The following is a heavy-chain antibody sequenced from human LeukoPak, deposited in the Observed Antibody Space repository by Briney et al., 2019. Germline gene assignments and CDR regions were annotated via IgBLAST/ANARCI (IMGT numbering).Heavy chain of an antibody. CDR3: ARYATLWFGESNLGPHWFDP. Sequence: SETLSLTCTVSGGSISSGDYYWSWFRQPPGKGLEWIGYIYYSGSTYYNPSLKSRVTISVDTSKNQFSLKLSSVTAADTAVYYCARYATLWFGESNLGPHWFDPWGQGTLVTVSS. CDR1: GGSISSGDYY. V-gene: IGHV4-30-4*08. J-gene: IGHJ5*02. CDR2: IYYSGST. D-gene: IGHD3-10*01.